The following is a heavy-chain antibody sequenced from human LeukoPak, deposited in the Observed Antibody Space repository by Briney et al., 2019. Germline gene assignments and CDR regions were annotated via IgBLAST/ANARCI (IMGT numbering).Heavy chain of an antibody. CDR3: ARRYCSSTSCYDAFDI. CDR2: IYSSGTT. J-gene: IGHJ3*02. Sequence: SETLSLTCSVSGGSISRYYWSWIRQPAGKGLEWIGRIYSSGTTNYNPSLKSRVTMSVDTSKNQFSLKLSSVTAADTAVYYCARRYCSSTSCYDAFDIWGQGTMVTVSS. CDR1: GGSISRYY. D-gene: IGHD2-2*01. V-gene: IGHV4-4*07.